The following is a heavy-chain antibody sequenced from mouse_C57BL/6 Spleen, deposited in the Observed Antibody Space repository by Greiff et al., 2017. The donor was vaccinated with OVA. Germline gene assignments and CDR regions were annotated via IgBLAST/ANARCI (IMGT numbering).Heavy chain of an antibody. CDR2: IYPGSGST. D-gene: IGHD1-1*01. V-gene: IGHV1-55*01. Sequence: QVQLQQPGAELVKPGASVKMSCKASGYTFTSYWITWVKQRPGQGLEWIGDIYPGSGSTNYNEKFKSKATLTVDTSSSTAYMQLSSLTSEGSAVYYCARKVDGYFDVWGTGTTVTVSS. J-gene: IGHJ1*03. CDR1: GYTFTSYW. CDR3: ARKVDGYFDV.